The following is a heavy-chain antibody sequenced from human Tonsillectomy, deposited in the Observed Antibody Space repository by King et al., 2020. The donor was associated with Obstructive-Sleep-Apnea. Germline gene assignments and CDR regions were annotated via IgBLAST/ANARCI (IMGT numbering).Heavy chain of an antibody. V-gene: IGHV3-23*04. CDR2: IGSDGST. CDR3: AKAGSWSYYNKYYFDF. Sequence: VQLVESGGGLVQPGGSLRLSCAASGFAFSDYAMSWVRQVPGKGLEWVSVIGSDGSTYYADSVKGRFTISRDISTNTLYLQMNSLRAEDTALYYCAKAGSWSYYNKYYFDFWGQGTLVTVSS. J-gene: IGHJ4*02. CDR1: GFAFSDYA. D-gene: IGHD3-10*01.